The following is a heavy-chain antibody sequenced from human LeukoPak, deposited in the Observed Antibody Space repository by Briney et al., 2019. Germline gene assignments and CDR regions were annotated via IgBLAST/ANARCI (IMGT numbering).Heavy chain of an antibody. V-gene: IGHV3-21*01. CDR1: GFTFTTYS. Sequence: GGSLRLSCVASGFTFTTYSMNWVRQAPGKGLEWVSSISGSSSYIYYADSVKGRFTISRDNAKTSLYLQMNSRSAEAAAVYYCARSVMIAWDQPLTNFDYWGQGTLVTVSS. CDR3: ARSVMIAWDQPLTNFDY. D-gene: IGHD2-2*01. CDR2: ISGSSSYI. J-gene: IGHJ4*02.